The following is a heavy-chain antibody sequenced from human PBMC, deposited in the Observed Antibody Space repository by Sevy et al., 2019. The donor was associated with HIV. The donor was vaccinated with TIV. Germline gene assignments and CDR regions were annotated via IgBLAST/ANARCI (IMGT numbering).Heavy chain of an antibody. CDR1: GFTFIGYT. Sequence: GGSLRLSCAASGFTFIGYTMNWVRQAPGMGLEWVSSISSTGKYIYYAESLKGRFTVSRDNADNSLYLQINSLRAEDTAIYYCAREGTGRGYYYGLDVWGQWTTVTVSS. V-gene: IGHV3-21*01. CDR3: AREGTGRGYYYGLDV. D-gene: IGHD1-26*01. J-gene: IGHJ6*02. CDR2: ISSTGKYI.